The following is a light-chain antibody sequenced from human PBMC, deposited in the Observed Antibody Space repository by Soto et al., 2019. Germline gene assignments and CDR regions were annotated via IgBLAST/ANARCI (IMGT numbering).Light chain of an antibody. V-gene: IGLV1-44*01. Sequence: QSVLTQPPSASGTPGQRVTISCSGSAYSIGTNTVNWYRQLPGTAPKLLIYGDNQRPSGVPDRFSGSKSGTSASLAISGLQSEDEAEYYCAAWDGSLNNVLFGGGTKLTVL. CDR3: AAWDGSLNNVL. CDR2: GDN. CDR1: AYSIGTNT. J-gene: IGLJ2*01.